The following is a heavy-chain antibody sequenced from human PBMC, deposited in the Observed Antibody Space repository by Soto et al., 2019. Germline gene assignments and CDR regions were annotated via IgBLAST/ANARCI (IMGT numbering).Heavy chain of an antibody. V-gene: IGHV3-30*04. J-gene: IGHJ4*02. CDR2: ISYDATRQ. CDR3: SSGRGFGSGWSDYFDY. CDR1: GFTFSDFA. Sequence: QVQLVESGGGVVQPGRSLRLSCAASGFTFSDFAMYWVRQAPGKGLEWVAVISYDATRQHYAHAVEGRFTISRDWNTLYLQLNSLRPDDTAVYYCSSGRGFGSGWSDYFDYWGQGTLVTVSS. D-gene: IGHD6-19*01.